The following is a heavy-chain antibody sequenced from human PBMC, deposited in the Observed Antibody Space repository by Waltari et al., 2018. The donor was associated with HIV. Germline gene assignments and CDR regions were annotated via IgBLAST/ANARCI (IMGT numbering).Heavy chain of an antibody. CDR2: ISSSSSTI. Sequence: EVQLVESGGGLVQPGGSLRLSCAASGFTFSSYSMNWVRQAPGKGLEWVSYISSSSSTIYYAESVKGRFTISRDNAKNSLYLQMNSLRDEDTAVYYCARDRWDVWGSYRFGAFDIWGQGTMVTVSS. CDR1: GFTFSSYS. D-gene: IGHD3-16*02. V-gene: IGHV3-48*02. CDR3: ARDRWDVWGSYRFGAFDI. J-gene: IGHJ3*02.